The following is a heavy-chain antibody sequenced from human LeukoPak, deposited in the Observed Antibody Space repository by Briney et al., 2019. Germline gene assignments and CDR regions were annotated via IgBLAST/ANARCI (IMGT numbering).Heavy chain of an antibody. Sequence: SETLSLTCTVSGGSVSSSAYYWGWIRQPPEKGLEWIGNIYYSGSTCYNPSLKSRVTISIDTSKNQFSLKLSSVTAADTAVYYCARDGRFPPEVLPRYFDSWGQGTLVTVSS. D-gene: IGHD1-14*01. CDR1: GGSVSSSAYY. CDR3: ARDGRFPPEVLPRYFDS. J-gene: IGHJ4*02. V-gene: IGHV4-39*07. CDR2: IYYSGST.